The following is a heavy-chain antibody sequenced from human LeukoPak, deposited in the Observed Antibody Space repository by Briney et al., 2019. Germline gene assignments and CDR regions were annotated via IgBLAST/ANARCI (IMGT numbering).Heavy chain of an antibody. CDR2: IKVDGSEK. CDR3: TTLGVDLDPDY. V-gene: IGHV3-7*03. CDR1: GFNFRISW. J-gene: IGHJ4*02. Sequence: AGGSLRLSCAASGFNFRISWMSWVRQAPGKGLEWVANIKVDGSEKYYVDSVKGRFTISRDNARNSLYLQMNSLKTEDTAVYYCTTLGVDLDPDYWGQGTLVTVSS. D-gene: IGHD3-16*01.